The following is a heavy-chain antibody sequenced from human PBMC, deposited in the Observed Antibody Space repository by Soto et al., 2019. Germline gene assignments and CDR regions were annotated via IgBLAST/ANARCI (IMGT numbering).Heavy chain of an antibody. V-gene: IGHV1-69*02. J-gene: IGHJ5*02. Sequence: SVKVSCKASGGTFSSYTISWVRQAPGQGLEWMGRIIPILGIANYAQKFQGRVTITADKSTSTAYMELSSLRSEDTAVYYCARSSSYDHNWFDPWGQGTLVTVSS. D-gene: IGHD5-18*01. CDR1: GGTFSSYT. CDR2: IIPILGIA. CDR3: ARSSSYDHNWFDP.